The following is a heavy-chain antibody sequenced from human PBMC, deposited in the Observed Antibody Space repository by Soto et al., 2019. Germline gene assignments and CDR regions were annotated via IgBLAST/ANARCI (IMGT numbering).Heavy chain of an antibody. D-gene: IGHD3-3*01. CDR3: AKDHKDDFWSGYYVSDY. CDR1: GFTFSSYA. V-gene: IGHV3-23*01. Sequence: GGSLRLSCAASGFTFSSYAMSWVRQAPGKGLEWVSAISGSGGSTYYADSVKGRFTISRDNSKNTLYLQMNSLRAEDTAVYYCAKDHKDDFWSGYYVSDYWGQGTLVTVSS. J-gene: IGHJ4*02. CDR2: ISGSGGST.